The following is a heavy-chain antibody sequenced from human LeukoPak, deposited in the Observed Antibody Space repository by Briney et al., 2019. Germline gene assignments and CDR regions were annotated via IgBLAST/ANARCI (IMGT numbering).Heavy chain of an antibody. Sequence: ASVKVSCKTSGYTFTSYYMHWVRQAPGQGLEWMGIINPSGGSTSYAQKFQGRVTMTRDASTSTVYMELSGLRSEDTAVYYCARDPPNCSSTSCYGSGAFDIWGQGTMVTVSS. CDR1: GYTFTSYY. CDR2: INPSGGST. V-gene: IGHV1-46*01. D-gene: IGHD2-2*01. CDR3: ARDPPNCSSTSCYGSGAFDI. J-gene: IGHJ3*02.